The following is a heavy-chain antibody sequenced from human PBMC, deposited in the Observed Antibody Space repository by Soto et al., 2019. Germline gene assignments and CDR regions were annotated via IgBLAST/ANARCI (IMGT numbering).Heavy chain of an antibody. CDR3: ARASIYYGMDV. Sequence: TRSLTCAVSGGSISSGGYSWSWIRQPPGKGLEWIGYIYHSGSTYYNPSLKSRVTISVDRSKNQFSLKLSSVTAADTAVYYCARASIYYGMDVWGQGTTVTVSS. J-gene: IGHJ6*02. CDR1: GGSISSGGYS. V-gene: IGHV4-30-2*01. CDR2: IYHSGST.